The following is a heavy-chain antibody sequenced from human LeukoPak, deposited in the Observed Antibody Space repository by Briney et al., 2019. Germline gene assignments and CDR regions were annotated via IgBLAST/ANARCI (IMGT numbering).Heavy chain of an antibody. D-gene: IGHD2-2*02. CDR3: AKGKVVPATIYDY. Sequence: GSLRLSCAASGFTFSTYAMCWVRPAPGEGLEWVSGFSGGDGSTSYADSVKGRFTISRDNSKNTLYLQMNSLRAEDTAVYYCAKGKVVPATIYDYWGQGTLVTVSS. CDR2: FSGGDGST. CDR1: GFTFSTYA. V-gene: IGHV3-23*01. J-gene: IGHJ4*02.